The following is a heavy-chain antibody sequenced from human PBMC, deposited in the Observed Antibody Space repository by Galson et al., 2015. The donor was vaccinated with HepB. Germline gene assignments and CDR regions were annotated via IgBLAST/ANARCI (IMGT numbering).Heavy chain of an antibody. V-gene: IGHV3-7*01. J-gene: IGHJ6*01. CDR3: ARDHWVILHQGPIGLPPGTLLQEHL. Sequence: SLRLSCAASGFTFSTYWMKWVRQAPGKGLEWVANIKQDGSEKYYVDSVKGRFTISRDNAKNSLYLQMNSLRAEDTAMYYCARDHWVILHQGPIGLPPGTLLQEHLWG. CDR2: IKQDGSEK. CDR1: GFTFSTYW. D-gene: IGHD3-16*02.